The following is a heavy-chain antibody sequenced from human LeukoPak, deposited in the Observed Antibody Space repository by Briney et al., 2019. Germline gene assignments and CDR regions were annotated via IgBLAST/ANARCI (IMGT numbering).Heavy chain of an antibody. Sequence: ASVRVSCKTSDYVFTSYGVSWVRQAPGQGLEWIGWISTYNGRTKYAQKLQGRVTVTSDTPSTTAYLALKRLRHDDTAFYYCARAGSSSWTTTFDTWGQGTLVTVSS. CDR2: ISTYNGRT. D-gene: IGHD2-2*01. J-gene: IGHJ5*02. CDR3: ARAGSSSWTTTFDT. V-gene: IGHV1-18*01. CDR1: DYVFTSYG.